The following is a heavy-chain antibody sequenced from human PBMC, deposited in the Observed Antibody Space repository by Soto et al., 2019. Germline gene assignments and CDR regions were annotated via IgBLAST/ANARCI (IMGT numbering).Heavy chain of an antibody. CDR2: IYWDDDK. CDR1: GVSLSTSGVG. Sequence: SGPTLVNPTQTLTLTCTFSGVSLSTSGVGVGWIRQPPGKALEWLALIYWDDDKLYSPSLQSRLTITNDTSKNQVVLTMTIMDPVDTATYYCAHSMNHGATIMFDYWGQGTLVTVSS. CDR3: AHSMNHGATIMFDY. D-gene: IGHD5-12*01. J-gene: IGHJ4*02. V-gene: IGHV2-5*02.